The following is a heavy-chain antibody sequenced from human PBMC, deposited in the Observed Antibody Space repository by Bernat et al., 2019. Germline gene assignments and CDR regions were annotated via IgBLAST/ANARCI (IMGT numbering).Heavy chain of an antibody. J-gene: IGHJ3*02. CDR1: GFTFSSYA. CDR3: AKDIRSNEPLLDGSGGPPDAFDI. V-gene: IGHV3-23*01. D-gene: IGHD3-10*01. Sequence: EVQLLESGGGLVQPGGSLRLSCAASGFTFSSYAMSWVRQAPGKGLEWVSAISGSGGSTYYADPVNGRFTISSDNSKNTLYLQMNSLRAEDTAVYYCAKDIRSNEPLLDGSGGPPDAFDIWGQGTMVTVSS. CDR2: ISGSGGST.